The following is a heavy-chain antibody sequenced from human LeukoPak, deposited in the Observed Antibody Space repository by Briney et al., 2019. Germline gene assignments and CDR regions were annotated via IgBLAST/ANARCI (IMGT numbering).Heavy chain of an antibody. D-gene: IGHD2-2*01. V-gene: IGHV4-59*01. Sequence: SETLSLTCTVSGGSISNYYWSWVRQPPGKGLEGSGYIYYSGTTNYNPSFKSRVTISVDTSKNQFSLKLSSVTAADTAVYYCARGIYCSSTNCYYYFDYWGQGTLVTVSS. CDR1: GGSISNYY. J-gene: IGHJ4*02. CDR3: ARGIYCSSTNCYYYFDY. CDR2: IYYSGTT.